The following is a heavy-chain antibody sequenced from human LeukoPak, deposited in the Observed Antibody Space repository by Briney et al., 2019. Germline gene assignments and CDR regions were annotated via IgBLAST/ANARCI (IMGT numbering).Heavy chain of an antibody. CDR1: GFPFSSYS. CDR2: ISSSSSYI. J-gene: IGHJ5*02. Sequence: KCGGSLRLSCAASGFPFSSYSMNWVRQAPRKGLEWVSSISSSSSYIYYADSAKGRFTISRDNAKNSLYLQMNSLRAEDAAVYYCARVEESASFDPWGQGTLVTVSS. D-gene: IGHD3-3*01. V-gene: IGHV3-21*01. CDR3: ARVEESASFDP.